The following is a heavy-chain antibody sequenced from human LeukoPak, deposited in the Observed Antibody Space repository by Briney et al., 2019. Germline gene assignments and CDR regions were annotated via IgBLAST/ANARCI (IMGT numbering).Heavy chain of an antibody. CDR1: GFIFSSYS. V-gene: IGHV3-23*01. J-gene: IGHJ4*02. D-gene: IGHD1-26*01. CDR3: AKGGKWDVTPFDY. Sequence: PGGSLRLSCAASGFIFSSYSMNWVRQAPGKGLEWVSTISGGGGSTYYADSVKDRFTISRDNSKNTLYLQVNSLRAEDTAVYYCAKGGKWDVTPFDYWGQGTLVTVSS. CDR2: ISGGGGST.